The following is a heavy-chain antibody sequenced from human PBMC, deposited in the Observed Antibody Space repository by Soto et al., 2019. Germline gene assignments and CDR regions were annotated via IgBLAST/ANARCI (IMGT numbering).Heavy chain of an antibody. J-gene: IGHJ5*02. Sequence: ASVKVSCKVSGYTLTELSMHWVRQAPGKGLEWMGGFDPEDGETIYAQKFQGRVTMTEDTSTDTAYMELSSLRSEDTAVYYCATLGIVVVAATLSSARWFDPWGQGTLVTSPQ. CDR1: GYTLTELS. CDR2: FDPEDGET. V-gene: IGHV1-24*01. D-gene: IGHD2-15*01. CDR3: ATLGIVVVAATLSSARWFDP.